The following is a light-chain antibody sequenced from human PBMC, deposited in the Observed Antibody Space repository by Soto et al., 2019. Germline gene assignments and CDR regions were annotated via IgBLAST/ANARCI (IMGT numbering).Light chain of an antibody. CDR2: GGS. Sequence: EIVLTQSPATLSLSPGERATLSCRASQSVSSYLAWYQQKPGQAPRLLIYGGSSRATGIPVRFSGSGSETDFTLTITRLGPEDFAVYYCQQYSSSRTFGQGTKVDIK. CDR1: QSVSSY. CDR3: QQYSSSRT. V-gene: IGKV3-20*01. J-gene: IGKJ1*01.